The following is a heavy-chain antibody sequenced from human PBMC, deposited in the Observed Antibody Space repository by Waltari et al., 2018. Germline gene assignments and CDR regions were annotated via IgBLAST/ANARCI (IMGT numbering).Heavy chain of an antibody. J-gene: IGHJ4*02. CDR2: IFPRFGTT. D-gene: IGHD6-19*01. CDR3: ARDLGKSGSGGWYAAY. V-gene: IGHV1-69*01. CDR1: GGTLRSYV. Sequence: QVQLVQSGAEVKKTGSSVKVSCTASGGTLRSYVISWVRQVPGQGLEWRGGIFPRFGTTKYAQKFQGRGTITADESTSKAYMELSSLRSEDTAVYYCARDLGKSGSGGWYAAYWGQGTLVTVSS.